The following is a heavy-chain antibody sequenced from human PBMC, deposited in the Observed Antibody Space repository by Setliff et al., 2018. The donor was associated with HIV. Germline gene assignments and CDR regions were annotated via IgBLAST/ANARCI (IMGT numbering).Heavy chain of an antibody. CDR1: GYTFSDYY. CDR3: ARVWPRGLISFYGY. CDR2: INPNSGGT. Sequence: ASVKVSCKASGYTFSDYYMHWVRQAPGQGLEGMGWINPNSGGTNYAQKFQGRVNMTRDTSISTTYMELSSLGSEDTAVYYCARVWPRGLISFYGYWGQGTLVTVSS. D-gene: IGHD2-2*01. J-gene: IGHJ4*02. V-gene: IGHV1-2*02.